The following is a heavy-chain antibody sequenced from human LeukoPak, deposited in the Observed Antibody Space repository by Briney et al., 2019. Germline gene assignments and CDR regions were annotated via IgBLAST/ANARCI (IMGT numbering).Heavy chain of an antibody. CDR1: GFTVSSNY. V-gene: IGHV3-53*01. J-gene: IGHJ5*02. D-gene: IGHD3-10*01. CDR2: IYRGGSK. CDR3: ARIFYYGSGNNWFDP. Sequence: GSLRLSCAASGFTVSSNYMSWVRQAPGKGLEWVSVIYRGGSKNYGDSVKGRFTISRDNSKNTLYLQMNSLRAEDTAIYYCARIFYYGSGNNWFDPWGQGTLVTVSS.